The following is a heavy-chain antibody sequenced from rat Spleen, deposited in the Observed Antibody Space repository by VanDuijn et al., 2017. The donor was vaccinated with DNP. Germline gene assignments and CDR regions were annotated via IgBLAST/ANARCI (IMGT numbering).Heavy chain of an antibody. D-gene: IGHD1-2*01. J-gene: IGHJ2*01. V-gene: IGHV2S8*01. Sequence: QVQLEESGPGLLQPSQTLSLTCTVSGFSLTKYGVSWVRQPPGKGLEWIAAISRGGSSYFNSALKSRLSVSRDTSRSQAFLQMNSLQTEDTAIYFCTREEPRVLSYFSSLFDYWGQGVMVTVSS. CDR3: TREEPRVLSYFSSLFDY. CDR1: GFSLTKYG. CDR2: ISRGGSS.